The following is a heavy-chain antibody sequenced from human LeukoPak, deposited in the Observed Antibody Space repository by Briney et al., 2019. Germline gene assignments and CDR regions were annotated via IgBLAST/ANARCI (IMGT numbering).Heavy chain of an antibody. CDR1: GFTVSSNY. CDR2: IYSGGST. D-gene: IGHD6-19*01. CDR3: ARGIAVAGTGFDY. J-gene: IGHJ4*02. Sequence: GGSLRLSCAASGFTVSSNYMCWVREAPGKGLEWVSVIYSGGSTYYADSVKGRFTISKDNSKNTPYLQMNSLRAEDTAVYYCARGIAVAGTGFDYWGQGTLVTVSS. V-gene: IGHV3-53*01.